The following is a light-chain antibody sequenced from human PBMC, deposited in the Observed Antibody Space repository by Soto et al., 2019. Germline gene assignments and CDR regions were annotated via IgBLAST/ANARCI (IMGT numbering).Light chain of an antibody. CDR1: QSVISY. V-gene: IGKV3-15*01. CDR3: QQYYNWPIT. J-gene: IGKJ5*01. Sequence: EIVLTQSPATLSLSPGERATLSCRASQSVISYLACYQQKPGQAPRLLIYGASTRATGIPARFSGSGSGTEFILTISSLQSEDFAVYYCQQYYNWPITFGQGTRLEI. CDR2: GAS.